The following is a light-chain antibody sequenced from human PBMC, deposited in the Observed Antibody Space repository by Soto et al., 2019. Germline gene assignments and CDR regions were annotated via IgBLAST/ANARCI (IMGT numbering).Light chain of an antibody. CDR2: AAS. Sequence: DIQMTQSPSSVSASAGDRVTITCRASQGISNWLAWYQQKPGKATKLLIYAASSLQSGVPSRFSGSGSGTDFTLIISSLQPEDFATYYCQQANSFPPTFGGGTKVEIK. CDR3: QQANSFPPT. CDR1: QGISNW. J-gene: IGKJ4*01. V-gene: IGKV1-12*01.